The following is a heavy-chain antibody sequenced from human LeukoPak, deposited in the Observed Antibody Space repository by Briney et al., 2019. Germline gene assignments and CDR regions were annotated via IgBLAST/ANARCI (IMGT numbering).Heavy chain of an antibody. J-gene: IGHJ4*02. CDR1: GFTFSSDA. D-gene: IGHD3-9*01. V-gene: IGHV3-23*01. CDR2: ISGSGGST. CDR3: AKNVLRYFDWWDY. Sequence: PGGSLRLSCAASGFTFSSDAMSWVRQAPGKGLEWVSAISGSGGSTYYADSVKGRFTISRDNSKNTLYLQMNSLRAEDTAVYYCAKNVLRYFDWWDYWGQGTLVTVSS.